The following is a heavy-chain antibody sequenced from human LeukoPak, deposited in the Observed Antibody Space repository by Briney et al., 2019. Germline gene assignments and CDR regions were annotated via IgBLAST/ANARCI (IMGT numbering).Heavy chain of an antibody. Sequence: GGSLRLSCAASGFTFSSYSMNWVRQAPGKGLEWVSYISSSSSTIYYADSVKGRFTISRDNAKNSLYLQMNSLRAEDTAVYYCARDSQLVPYYYYYMDVWGKGATVTISS. CDR1: GFTFSSYS. CDR3: ARDSQLVPYYYYYMDV. CDR2: ISSSSSTI. J-gene: IGHJ6*03. D-gene: IGHD6-6*01. V-gene: IGHV3-48*01.